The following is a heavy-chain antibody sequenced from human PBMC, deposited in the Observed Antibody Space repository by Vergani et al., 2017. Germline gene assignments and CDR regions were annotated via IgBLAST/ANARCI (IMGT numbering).Heavy chain of an antibody. Sequence: QVQLVQSGAEVKKPGASVKVSCKASGYTFTSYDINWVRQATGQGLEWMGWMNPNSGNTGYAQKFQGRVTMTRNTSISTAYMELSSLRSEDTAVYYCATMPRRYCSGGSCYLGNYYYYYMDVWGKGTTVTVSS. V-gene: IGHV1-8*01. CDR2: MNPNSGNT. J-gene: IGHJ6*03. CDR1: GYTFTSYD. CDR3: ATMPRRYCSGGSCYLGNYYYYYMDV. D-gene: IGHD2-15*01.